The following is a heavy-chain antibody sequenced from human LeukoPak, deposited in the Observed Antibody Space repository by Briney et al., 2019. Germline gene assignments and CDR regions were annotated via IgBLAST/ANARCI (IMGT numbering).Heavy chain of an antibody. CDR2: INGGGSIT. D-gene: IGHD6-19*01. J-gene: IGHJ4*02. CDR3: AKRRIVAGIGDLDY. CDR1: GFTFSSYA. Sequence: GGSLRLSCAASGFTFSSYAMSWVRQAPGKGLEWVSAINGGGSITIYADSVRGRFTISRDNSKNTLYLQMNGLRGEDTAVYYCAKRRIVAGIGDLDYWGQGTLVTVSS. V-gene: IGHV3-23*01.